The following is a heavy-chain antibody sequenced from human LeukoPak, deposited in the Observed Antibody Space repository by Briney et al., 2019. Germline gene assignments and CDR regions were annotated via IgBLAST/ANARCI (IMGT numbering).Heavy chain of an antibody. CDR1: GFTFSRYS. Sequence: GGSLRLSCAASGFTFSRYSMQWVRQAPGKGLEWVSSISSSSSYIYYADSVKGRFTTSRDNAKNSLYLQMNSPRAEDTAVYYCARDRGYSYGPYYYYYYMDVWGKATTVTVSS. J-gene: IGHJ6*03. CDR2: ISSSSSYI. CDR3: ARDRGYSYGPYYYYYYMDV. D-gene: IGHD5-18*01. V-gene: IGHV3-21*01.